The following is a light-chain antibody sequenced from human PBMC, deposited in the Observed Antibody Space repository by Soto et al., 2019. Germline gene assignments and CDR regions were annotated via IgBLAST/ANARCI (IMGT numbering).Light chain of an antibody. V-gene: IGLV2-8*01. CDR2: EVT. J-gene: IGLJ1*01. CDR1: GSDVGGHKY. Sequence: QSVLTQPPSASGSPGQSVTISCTGTGSDVGGHKYVSWYQQHPGKAPKLMISEVTTRPSGVPDRFAGSTSGNTASLTVSGLQAEDEAYYYCSSYAGNNNDVFGTGTKVTVL. CDR3: SSYAGNNNDV.